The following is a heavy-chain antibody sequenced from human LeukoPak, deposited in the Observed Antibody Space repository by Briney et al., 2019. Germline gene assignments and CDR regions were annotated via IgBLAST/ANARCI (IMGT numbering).Heavy chain of an antibody. D-gene: IGHD4-17*01. J-gene: IGHJ6*02. CDR2: ISYDGSNK. Sequence: GGSLRLSCAASGFTFSSYSMNWVRQAPGKGLEWVAVISYDGSNKYYADSVKGRFTISRDNSKNTLYLQMNSLRAEDTAVYYCARRYGDYSYYGMDVWGQGTTVTVSS. CDR3: ARRYGDYSYYGMDV. V-gene: IGHV3-30*03. CDR1: GFTFSSYS.